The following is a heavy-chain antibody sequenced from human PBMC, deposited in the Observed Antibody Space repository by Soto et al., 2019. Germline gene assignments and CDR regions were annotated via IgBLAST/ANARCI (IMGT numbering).Heavy chain of an antibody. CDR2: IYYSGST. V-gene: IGHV4-59*01. CDR1: GGSISSYY. Sequence: SETLSLTCPVSGGSISSYYWSWIRQPPGKGLEWIGYIYYSGSTNYNPSLKSRVTISVDTSKNQFSLKLSSVTAADTAVYYCAVVAATADYYYMDVWGKGTTVTVSS. D-gene: IGHD2-15*01. J-gene: IGHJ6*03. CDR3: AVVAATADYYYMDV.